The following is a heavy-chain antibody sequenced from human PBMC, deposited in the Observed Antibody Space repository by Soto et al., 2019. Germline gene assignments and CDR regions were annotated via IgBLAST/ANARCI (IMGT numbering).Heavy chain of an antibody. D-gene: IGHD3-10*01. V-gene: IGHV4-31*03. CDR3: ASVHGNHDGPLNY. Sequence: PSETMSLTCTVSGGSIGSGGYYWSWIRQHPGKGLEWIGYIYYSGSTYYNPSLRSRVTFSVDTSKNQFSMTLDSVTVADTAVYFCASVHGNHDGPLNYWGRGTLVTVSS. J-gene: IGHJ4*02. CDR2: IYYSGST. CDR1: GGSIGSGGYY.